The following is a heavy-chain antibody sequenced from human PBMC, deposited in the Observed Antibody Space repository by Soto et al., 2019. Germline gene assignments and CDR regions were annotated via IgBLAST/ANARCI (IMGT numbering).Heavy chain of an antibody. D-gene: IGHD2-15*01. J-gene: IGHJ6*02. CDR1: GFTFSSYS. Sequence: VQLVESGGGLVQPGGSLRLSCAASGFTFSSYSMNWVRQAPGKGLEWVSYISSSSSTIYYADSVKGRFTISRDNAKNSLYLQMNSLRDEDTAVYYCARDDFGYCSGGSCYGHGMDVWGQGTTVTVSS. CDR2: ISSSSSTI. V-gene: IGHV3-48*02. CDR3: ARDDFGYCSGGSCYGHGMDV.